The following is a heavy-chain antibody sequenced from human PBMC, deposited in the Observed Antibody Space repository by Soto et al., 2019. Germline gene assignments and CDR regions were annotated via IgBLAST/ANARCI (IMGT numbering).Heavy chain of an antibody. CDR2: IYYSGST. Sequence: PSETLSLTCTVSGGSISSSSYYWGWIRQPPGKGLEWIGSIYYSGSTYYNPSLKSRVTISVDTSKNQFSLKLCSVTAADTFVYFCARESRIQLWLDYFDYWGQGTLVTVSS. D-gene: IGHD5-18*01. CDR3: ARESRIQLWLDYFDY. V-gene: IGHV4-39*02. CDR1: GGSISSSSYY. J-gene: IGHJ4*02.